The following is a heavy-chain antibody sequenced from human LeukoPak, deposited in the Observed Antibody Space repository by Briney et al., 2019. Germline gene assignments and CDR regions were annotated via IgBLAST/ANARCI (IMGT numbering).Heavy chain of an antibody. CDR1: GYTFTGYY. CDR2: INPNSGGT. V-gene: IGHV1-2*06. CDR3: ARVARSLWYSSGWYIY. J-gene: IGHJ4*02. D-gene: IGHD6-19*01. Sequence: ASVKVSCKASGYTFTGYYMHWVRQAPGQGLEWMGRINPNSGGTNYAQKFQGGVTMTRDTSISTAYMELSRLRSDDTAVYYCARVARSLWYSSGWYIYWGQGTLVTVSS.